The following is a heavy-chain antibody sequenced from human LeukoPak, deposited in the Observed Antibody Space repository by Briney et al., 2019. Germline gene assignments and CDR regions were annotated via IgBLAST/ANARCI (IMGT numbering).Heavy chain of an antibody. Sequence: PSQTLSLTCTVSGGSISSGDYYWSWIRQPPGKGLEWIGYIYYSGSTYYNPSLKSRVTISVDTPKNQFSLKLSSVTAADTAVYYCARVEGRYYYGSGRNPNWFDPWGQGTLVTVSS. D-gene: IGHD3-10*01. CDR2: IYYSGST. CDR1: GGSISSGDYY. V-gene: IGHV4-30-4*01. CDR3: ARVEGRYYYGSGRNPNWFDP. J-gene: IGHJ5*02.